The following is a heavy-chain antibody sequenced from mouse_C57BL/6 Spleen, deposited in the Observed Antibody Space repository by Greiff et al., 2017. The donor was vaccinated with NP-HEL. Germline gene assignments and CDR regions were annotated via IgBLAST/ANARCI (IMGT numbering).Heavy chain of an antibody. CDR1: GYSITSGYY. V-gene: IGHV3-6*01. J-gene: IGHJ3*01. CDR2: ISYDGSN. Sequence: EVHLVESGPGLVKPSQSLSLTCSVTGYSITSGYYWNWIRQFPGNKLEWMGYISYDGSNNYNPSLKNRISITRDTSKNQFFLKLNSVTTEDTATYYCAREEDSSWFAYWGQGTLVTVSA. CDR3: AREEDSSWFAY.